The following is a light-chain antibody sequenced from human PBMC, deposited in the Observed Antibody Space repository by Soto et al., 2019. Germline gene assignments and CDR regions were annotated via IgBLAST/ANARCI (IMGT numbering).Light chain of an antibody. CDR2: GAS. CDR3: QQYDNWPLT. J-gene: IGKJ4*01. Sequence: EIVMTQSPATLSVSPGERATLSCRASQSVDSNLAWYQQKPGQAPRLLIFGASTRATGLPARFSGSGSRTDFTLTISSLQSEDFVVYFCQQYDNWPLTFGGGTKVEIK. CDR1: QSVDSN. V-gene: IGKV3D-15*01.